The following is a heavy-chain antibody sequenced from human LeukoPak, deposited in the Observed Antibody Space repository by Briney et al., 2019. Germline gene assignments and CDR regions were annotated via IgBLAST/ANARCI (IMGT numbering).Heavy chain of an antibody. Sequence: GGSLRLSCAASGFTFSSNYMSWVRQAPGKGLEWVSVIYSGGNTYYADSVKGRLTISRDNSRNTLFLQMDTLRAEDTAVYYCAKARSLGVTAAINYWGQGTLVTVSS. CDR3: AKARSLGVTAAINY. V-gene: IGHV3-53*01. D-gene: IGHD2-2*02. CDR1: GFTFSSNY. J-gene: IGHJ4*02. CDR2: IYSGGNT.